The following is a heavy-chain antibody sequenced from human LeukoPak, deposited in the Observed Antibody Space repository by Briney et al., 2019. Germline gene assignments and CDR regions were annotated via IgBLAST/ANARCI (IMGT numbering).Heavy chain of an antibody. CDR3: ARDVTGTKSDY. D-gene: IGHD1-7*01. J-gene: IGHJ4*02. Sequence: SQTLSVTCTVSGGSISSGSYYWSWIRQPAGKGLEWIGRIYTSGSTNYNPSHKNRVTLSVDTSKNQFSLKLSSVTAADTAVYYCARDVTGTKSDYWGQGTLAAVSS. CDR2: IYTSGST. V-gene: IGHV4-61*02. CDR1: GGSISSGSYY.